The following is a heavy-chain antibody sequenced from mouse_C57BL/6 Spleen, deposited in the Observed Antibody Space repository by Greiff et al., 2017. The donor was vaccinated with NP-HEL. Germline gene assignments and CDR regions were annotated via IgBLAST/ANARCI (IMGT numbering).Heavy chain of an antibody. V-gene: IGHV5-17*01. CDR3: ARNDYAWFAY. Sequence: EVMLVESGGGLVKPGGSLKLSCAASGFTFSDYGMHWVRQAPEKGLEWVAYISSGSSTIYYADTVKGRFTISRDNAKNTLFLQMTSLRSEDTAMYDCARNDYAWFAYCGQGTLVTVSA. J-gene: IGHJ3*01. CDR1: GFTFSDYG. CDR2: ISSGSSTI. D-gene: IGHD2-4*01.